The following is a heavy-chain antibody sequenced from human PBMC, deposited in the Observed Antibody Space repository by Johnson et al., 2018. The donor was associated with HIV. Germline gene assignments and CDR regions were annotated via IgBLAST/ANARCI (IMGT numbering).Heavy chain of an antibody. V-gene: IGHV3-7*03. D-gene: IGHD5-12*01. J-gene: IGHJ3*02. Sequence: VQLVESGGGLVQPGRSLRLSCAASGFTFSSYWMAWVRQAPGRGLEWVANIKQDESEKLYVDSLKGRFTISRENAKNSLYLKMNSLRAEDTALYYCARLIGARFRNRISSHAFDIWGQGTMVTVSS. CDR3: ARLIGARFRNRISSHAFDI. CDR2: IKQDESEK. CDR1: GFTFSSYW.